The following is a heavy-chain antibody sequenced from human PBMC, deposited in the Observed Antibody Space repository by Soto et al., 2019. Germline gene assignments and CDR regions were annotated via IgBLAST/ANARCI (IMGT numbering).Heavy chain of an antibody. CDR2: INPNSGGT. CDR3: ARDIGEQLPLYYFDY. V-gene: IGHV1-2*04. Sequence: ASVKVSCKASGYTFTGYYMHWVRQAPGQGLEWMGWINPNSGGTNYAQKFQGWVTMTRDMSISTAYMELSRLRSDDTAVCYCARDIGEQLPLYYFDYWGQGTLVTVSS. CDR1: GYTFTGYY. J-gene: IGHJ4*02. D-gene: IGHD3-10*01.